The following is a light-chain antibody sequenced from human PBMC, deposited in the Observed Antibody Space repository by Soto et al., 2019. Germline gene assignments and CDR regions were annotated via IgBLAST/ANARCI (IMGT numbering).Light chain of an antibody. J-gene: IGKJ4*01. Sequence: EIVMTQSPATLSVSPGARATLSCRASQGMGDTLAWYQQKPGQTPRLLSYDTSTRATGVPARFRGSRSGAECTLTINRLQSEDFGVYYFQRDNNWPLNFGGGTKVEVK. V-gene: IGKV3-15*01. CDR3: QRDNNWPLN. CDR2: DTS. CDR1: QGMGDT.